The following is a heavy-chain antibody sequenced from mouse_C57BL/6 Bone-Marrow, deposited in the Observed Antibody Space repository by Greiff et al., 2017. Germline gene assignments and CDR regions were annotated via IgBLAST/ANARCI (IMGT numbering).Heavy chain of an antibody. Sequence: EVKLMESGGDLVKPGGSLTLSCAASGFTFSSYGMSWVRQTPDKRLEWVATISSGGSYPYYTDSVKGRFTISRDNAKNTLYLQMSSLKSEDTAMYYCACDGYHTLYFDYWGQGTTLTVSS. CDR3: ACDGYHTLYFDY. D-gene: IGHD2-3*01. CDR1: GFTFSSYG. V-gene: IGHV5-6*01. CDR2: ISSGGSYP. J-gene: IGHJ2*01.